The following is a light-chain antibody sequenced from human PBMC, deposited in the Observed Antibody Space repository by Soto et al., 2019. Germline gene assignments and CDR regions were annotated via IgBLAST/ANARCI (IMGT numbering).Light chain of an antibody. CDR1: QSLVDSDGNTY. J-gene: IGKJ1*01. Sequence: DVVMTQSPLSLPVTLGQPASISCRSSQSLVDSDGNTYLNWFQQRPGQSPRRLIYKVSNRDSGVPDRFSGSGSGTNFILKISRVEAEDVGVYYCMQGTPWLPRTFGQGPKVEIK. V-gene: IGKV2-30*01. CDR3: MQGTPWLPRT. CDR2: KVS.